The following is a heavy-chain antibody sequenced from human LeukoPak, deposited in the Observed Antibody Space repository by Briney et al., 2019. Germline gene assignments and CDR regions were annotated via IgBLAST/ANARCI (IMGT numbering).Heavy chain of an antibody. D-gene: IGHD2-15*01. CDR3: AKDQDIVVVVAVFDP. Sequence: GGSLRLSCAASGFTFSSYAMSWVRQAPGRGLEWVSAISGSGGSTYYADSVKGRFTISRDNSKNTLYLQMNSLRAEDTAVYYCAKDQDIVVVVAVFDPWGQGTPVTVSS. J-gene: IGHJ5*02. CDR1: GFTFSSYA. V-gene: IGHV3-23*01. CDR2: ISGSGGST.